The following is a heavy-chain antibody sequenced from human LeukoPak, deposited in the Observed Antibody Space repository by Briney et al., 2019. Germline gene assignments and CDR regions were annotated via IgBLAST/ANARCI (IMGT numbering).Heavy chain of an antibody. Sequence: GGSLRLSCAASGFIFSSFEMAWVRQALGKGLEFLSYISDSGRTIKDADSVKGRFSISRDDAKNSVYLQMNSLRVDDTAVYFCAAGPQYGGSFAYWGQGTLVTVSS. D-gene: IGHD1-26*01. J-gene: IGHJ4*02. CDR1: GFIFSSFE. CDR3: AAGPQYGGSFAY. V-gene: IGHV3-48*03. CDR2: ISDSGRTI.